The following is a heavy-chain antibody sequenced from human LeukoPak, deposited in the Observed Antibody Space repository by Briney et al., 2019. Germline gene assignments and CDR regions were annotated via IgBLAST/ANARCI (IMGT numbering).Heavy chain of an antibody. J-gene: IGHJ4*02. Sequence: ASVKVSCKASGYTFISYYMHWVRQAPGQGLEWMGIINPSGGSTSYAQKFQGRVTMTRDTSTSTVYMELSSLRSEDTAVYYCARQGGEYYSDSRGYYYYFDYWGQGTLVTVSS. V-gene: IGHV1-46*01. CDR3: ARQGGEYYSDSRGYYYYFDY. CDR2: INPSGGST. CDR1: GYTFISYY. D-gene: IGHD3-22*01.